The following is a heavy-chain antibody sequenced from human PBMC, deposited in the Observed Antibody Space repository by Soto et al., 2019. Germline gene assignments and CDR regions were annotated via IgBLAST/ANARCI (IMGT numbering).Heavy chain of an antibody. CDR1: GFSLSTSGVG. Sequence: QITLKESGPTLVKPTQTLTLTCTFSGFSLSTSGVGVGWIRQPPGKALEWLALIYWDDDKRYSPSLKSRLTITKATSKTPAVLTMTNMDPLDTATYSCPHGYGGYANLDYWGQGTLVTVSS. J-gene: IGHJ4*02. D-gene: IGHD5-12*01. CDR3: PHGYGGYANLDY. V-gene: IGHV2-5*02. CDR2: IYWDDDK.